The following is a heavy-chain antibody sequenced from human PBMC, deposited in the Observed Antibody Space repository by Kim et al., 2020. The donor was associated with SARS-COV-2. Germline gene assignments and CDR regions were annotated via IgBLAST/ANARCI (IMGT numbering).Heavy chain of an antibody. CDR2: IYYSGST. CDR1: GGSISSGGYY. D-gene: IGHD3-22*01. Sequence: TLSLTCTVSGGSISSGGYYWSWIRQHPGKGLEWIGYIYYSGSTYYNPSLKSRVTISVDTSKNQFSLKLSSVTAADTAVYYCARARVTMIVVVQAFDIWGQGTMVTVSS. CDR3: ARARVTMIVVVQAFDI. J-gene: IGHJ3*02. V-gene: IGHV4-31*03.